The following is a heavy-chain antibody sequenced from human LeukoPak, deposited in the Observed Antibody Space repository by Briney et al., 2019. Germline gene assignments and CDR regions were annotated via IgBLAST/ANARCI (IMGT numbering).Heavy chain of an antibody. Sequence: GGSLRLSCAASGFTFSSYSMNWVRQAPGKGLEWISYISGSGSVSYYEDSVKGRFTISRDNAKNSLYLQMNSLRDEDAALYYCARDGGFGFRAAFDIWGQGTMVTVSS. CDR3: ARDGGFGFRAAFDI. V-gene: IGHV3-48*02. CDR1: GFTFSSYS. J-gene: IGHJ3*02. CDR2: ISGSGSVS. D-gene: IGHD3-10*01.